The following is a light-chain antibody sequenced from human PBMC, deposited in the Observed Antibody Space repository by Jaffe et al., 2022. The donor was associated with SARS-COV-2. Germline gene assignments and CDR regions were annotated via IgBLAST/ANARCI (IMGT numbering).Light chain of an antibody. CDR3: CSYAGRSTFSVV. CDR1: SSDVGSYNL. Sequence: QSALTQPASVSGSPGQSITISCTGTSSDVGSYNLVSWYQQHPGKAPKLMIYEGSKRPSGVSNRFSGSKSDNTASLTIAGLQAEDEADYYCCSYAGRSTFSVVLGGGTKLTVL. V-gene: IGLV2-23*03. CDR2: EGS. J-gene: IGLJ2*01.